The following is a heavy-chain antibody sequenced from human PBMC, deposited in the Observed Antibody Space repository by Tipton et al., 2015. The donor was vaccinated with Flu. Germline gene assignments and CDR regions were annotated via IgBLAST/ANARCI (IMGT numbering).Heavy chain of an antibody. CDR2: IFHSGNT. CDR3: ARRDFSNYVSEPKNWFDP. D-gene: IGHD4-11*01. V-gene: IGHV4-39*07. J-gene: IGHJ5*02. Sequence: TLSLTCAVSGDSIRSSNYYWGWIRQPPGKGLEWIGNIFHSGNTYHNPSLKSRVTISTDTSKNQFSLKLSPVTAADTAVYYCARRDFSNYVSEPKNWFDPWGQGALVTVSS. CDR1: GDSIRSSNYY.